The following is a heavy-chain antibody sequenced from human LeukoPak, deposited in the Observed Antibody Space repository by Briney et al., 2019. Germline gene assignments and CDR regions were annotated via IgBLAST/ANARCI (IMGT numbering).Heavy chain of an antibody. CDR3: ARTGPTHYYYYYMDV. V-gene: IGHV1-8*01. J-gene: IGHJ6*03. CDR2: MNPNSGNT. D-gene: IGHD1-14*01. CDR1: GYTFTSYD. Sequence: ASVKVSCKASGYTFTSYDINWVRQATGQGLEWMGWMNPNSGNTGYAQKFQGRVTMTRNTSISTAYMELSSLRSEDTAVYYCARTGPTHYYYYYMDVWGKGTTVTVSS.